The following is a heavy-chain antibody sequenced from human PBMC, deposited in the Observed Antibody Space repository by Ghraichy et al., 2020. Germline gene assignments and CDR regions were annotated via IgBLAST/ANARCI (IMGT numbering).Heavy chain of an antibody. CDR1: GGSVSSGSYY. CDR2: IYYSGST. CDR3: ARGDTTYGMDV. J-gene: IGHJ6*02. D-gene: IGHD1-1*01. V-gene: IGHV4-61*01. Sequence: SETLSLTCTVSGGSVSSGSYYWSWIRQPPGKGLEWIGYIYYSGSTNYNPSLKSRVTISVDTSKNQFSLKLSSVTAADTAVYYCARGDTTYGMDVWGQGTTVTVSS.